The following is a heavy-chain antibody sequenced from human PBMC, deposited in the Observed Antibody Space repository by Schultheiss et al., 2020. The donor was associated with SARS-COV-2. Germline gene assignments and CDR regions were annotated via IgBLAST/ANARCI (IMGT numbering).Heavy chain of an antibody. CDR2: IYTSGST. CDR3: AREVLYYYDSSGYYVPYYYYGMDV. J-gene: IGHJ6*02. D-gene: IGHD3-22*01. CDR1: GGSISSGTYY. V-gene: IGHV4-61*02. Sequence: SETLSLTCTVSGGSISSGTYYWTWIRQHPGKGLEWIGRIYTSGSTNYNPSLKSRVTMSVDTSKNQFSLKLSSVTAADTAVYYCAREVLYYYDSSGYYVPYYYYGMDVWGQGTTVTVSS.